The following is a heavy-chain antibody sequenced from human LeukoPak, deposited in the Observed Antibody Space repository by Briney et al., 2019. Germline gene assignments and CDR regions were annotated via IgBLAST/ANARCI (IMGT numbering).Heavy chain of an antibody. V-gene: IGHV4-30-4*01. J-gene: IGHJ3*02. CDR2: IYYSGST. CDR3: ARGLGRYCSSTRCCPI. D-gene: IGHD2-2*01. CDR1: GGSISGGDYY. Sequence: PSETLSLTCTVSGGSISGGDYYWSWIRQPPGKGLEWIGYIYYSGSTYYNPSLKSRVTISVDTSKNQFSLKLNSVTAADTAVYYCARGLGRYCSSTRCCPIWGQGTMVTVSS.